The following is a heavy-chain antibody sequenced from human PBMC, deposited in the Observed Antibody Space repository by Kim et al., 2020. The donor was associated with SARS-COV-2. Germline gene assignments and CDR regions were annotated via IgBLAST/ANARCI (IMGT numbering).Heavy chain of an antibody. V-gene: IGHV3-73*01. CDR1: GFTFSGSA. CDR3: IRGFGEFSRYFDD. J-gene: IGHJ4*02. D-gene: IGHD3-10*01. CDR2: IRDKANNYAT. Sequence: GGSLRLSCAASGFTFSGSAIHWVRQASGKGLEWVGRIRDKANNYATAYAASVRGSFTISRDDSKSTAYLQMNSLKTEDTAVYYCIRGFGEFSRYFDDWGQGTLVTVSS.